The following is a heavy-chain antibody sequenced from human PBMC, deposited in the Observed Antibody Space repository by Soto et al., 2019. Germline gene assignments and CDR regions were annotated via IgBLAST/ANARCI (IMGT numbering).Heavy chain of an antibody. CDR2: INPSGGST. CDR3: AREALPPATVSYYYYYGMDV. Sequence: ASVKVSCKASGYTFTSYYMHWVRQAPGQGLEWMGIINPSGGSTSYAQKFQGRVTMTRDTSTSTVYMELSSLRSEDTAVYYCAREALPPATVSYYYYYGMDVWGQGTTVTVSS. CDR1: GYTFTSYY. D-gene: IGHD4-17*01. J-gene: IGHJ6*02. V-gene: IGHV1-46*01.